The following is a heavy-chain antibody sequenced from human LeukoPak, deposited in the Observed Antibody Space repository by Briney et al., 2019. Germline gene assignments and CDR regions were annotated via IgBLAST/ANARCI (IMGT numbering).Heavy chain of an antibody. CDR2: IRYDESNK. CDR1: GSTFSGYG. Sequence: PGGSLRLSCAASGSTFSGYGMHWVRQAPGKGLEWVAFIRYDESNKYYVDSVKGRFTISRDNSENTLDLQMNSLRAEDTAVYYCARASAHSAFNAFDIWGQGTMVTVSS. V-gene: IGHV3-30*02. D-gene: IGHD1-26*01. CDR3: ARASAHSAFNAFDI. J-gene: IGHJ3*02.